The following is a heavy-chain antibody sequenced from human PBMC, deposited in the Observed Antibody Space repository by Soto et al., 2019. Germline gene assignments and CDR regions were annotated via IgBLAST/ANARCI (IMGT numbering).Heavy chain of an antibody. V-gene: IGHV3-43*01. CDR1: GFTFDDYG. CDR3: ARDNLRYDNDSPDY. CDR2: IGWNGVTK. D-gene: IGHD3-22*01. Sequence: GSLRLSCAASGFTFDDYGMHWVRQVPGKGLEWISFIGWNGVTKYYAASVEGRFTVSRDDTKNFLYLQLNSLRPEDTAFYYCARDNLRYDNDSPDYWGQGPLVTVYS. J-gene: IGHJ4*02.